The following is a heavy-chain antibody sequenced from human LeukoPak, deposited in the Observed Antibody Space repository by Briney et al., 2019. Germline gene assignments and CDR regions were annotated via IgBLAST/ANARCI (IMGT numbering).Heavy chain of an antibody. CDR1: GGSISSGGYY. CDR3: ARRPYYDFWSGYSTQTYYFGY. Sequence: SETLSLTCTVSGGSISSGGYYWSWIRQHPGKGLEWIGYIYYSGSTYYNPSLKSRVTISVDTSKNQFSLKLSSVTAADTAVYYCARRPYYDFWSGYSTQTYYFGYWGQGTLVTVSS. D-gene: IGHD3-3*01. V-gene: IGHV4-31*03. CDR2: IYYSGST. J-gene: IGHJ4*02.